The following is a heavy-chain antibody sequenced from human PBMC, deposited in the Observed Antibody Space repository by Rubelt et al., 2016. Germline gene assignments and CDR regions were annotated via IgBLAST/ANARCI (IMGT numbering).Heavy chain of an antibody. CDR1: GYTFTSYY. D-gene: IGHD4-17*01. CDR3: ARAASTVTTLLDLGY. Sequence: QVQLVQSGAEVKKPGASVKVSCKASGYTFTSYYMHWVRQAPGQGLEWMGIINPSGGRQSYAQKFQGRVTMTRDTSTSTVYMELSSLRSEDTAVYYCARAASTVTTLLDLGYWGQGTLVTVSS. CDR2: INPSGGRQ. J-gene: IGHJ4*02. V-gene: IGHV1-46*01.